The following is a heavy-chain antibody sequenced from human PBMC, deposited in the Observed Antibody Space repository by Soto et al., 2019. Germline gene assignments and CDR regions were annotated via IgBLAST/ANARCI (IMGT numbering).Heavy chain of an antibody. D-gene: IGHD2-15*01. V-gene: IGHV4-4*07. CDR1: GGSISSYY. CDR2: IYTSGST. CDR3: AREVHCSGGSCSQDDAFDI. Sequence: PSETLSLTCTASGGSISSYYWSWIRQPAGKGLEWIGRIYTSGSTNYNPSLKSRVTMSVDTSKNQFSLKLSSVTAADTAVYYCAREVHCSGGSCSQDDAFDIWGQGTMVTVSS. J-gene: IGHJ3*02.